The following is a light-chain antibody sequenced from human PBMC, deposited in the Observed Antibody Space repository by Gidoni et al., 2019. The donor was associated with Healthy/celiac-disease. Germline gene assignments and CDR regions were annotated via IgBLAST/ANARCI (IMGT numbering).Light chain of an antibody. J-gene: IGLJ3*02. V-gene: IGLV3-21*04. Sequence: SYVLTQPPSVSVAPGKTARITCGGNNIGSKSVHWYQQKPGQAPVLVIYYDSDRPSGIPERFSGSNSGNTATLTISRVEAGDEAHYYCQVWDSSSDHPGVFGGGTKLTVL. CDR2: YDS. CDR3: QVWDSSSDHPGV. CDR1: NIGSKS.